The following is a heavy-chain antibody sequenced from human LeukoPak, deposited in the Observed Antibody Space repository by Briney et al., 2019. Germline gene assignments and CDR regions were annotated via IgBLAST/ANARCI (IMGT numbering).Heavy chain of an antibody. CDR2: IYTSGST. V-gene: IGHV4-4*09. CDR1: GGSISSYY. D-gene: IGHD3-22*01. CDR3: ARSSGYYYS. J-gene: IGHJ4*02. Sequence: SETLSLTCTVSGGSISSYYWSWIRQPQGKGLEWIGYIYTSGSTNYNPSLKSRVTISVDTSKNQFSLKLSSVTAADTAVYYWARSSGYYYSWGRGTLVTVSS.